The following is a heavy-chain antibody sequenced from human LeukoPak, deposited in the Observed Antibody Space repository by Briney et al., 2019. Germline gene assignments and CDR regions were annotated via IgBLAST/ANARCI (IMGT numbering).Heavy chain of an antibody. CDR2: IYNDGSSR. J-gene: IGHJ4*02. V-gene: IGHV3-74*01. D-gene: IGHD2-15*01. Sequence: GGSLRPSCAASGFTFSAYWMHWVRQAPGKGLVWVSRIYNDGSSRSYADSVKGRFTISRDNAKNTLYLQMNSLRAEDTALYFCSRSRDSGAFYFDSWGQGALDTVSS. CDR1: GFTFSAYW. CDR3: SRSRDSGAFYFDS.